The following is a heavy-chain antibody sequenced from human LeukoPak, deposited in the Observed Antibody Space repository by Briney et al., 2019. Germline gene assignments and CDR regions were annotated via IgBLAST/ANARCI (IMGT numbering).Heavy chain of an antibody. CDR2: IYCDDDK. J-gene: IGHJ4*02. CDR1: VVSLSTSGVG. CDR3: ARDYSGDYFDY. Sequence: SGPPLVNPTQTLTLTCTFSVVSLSTSGVGVSWIRQPPVKPLEWRARIYCDDDKRYSPSLKRRITITQDTPKNQVVLTMTNMDPVDTGTYYCARDYSGDYFDYWGQGTLVTVS. D-gene: IGHD2-15*01. V-gene: IGHV2-5*02.